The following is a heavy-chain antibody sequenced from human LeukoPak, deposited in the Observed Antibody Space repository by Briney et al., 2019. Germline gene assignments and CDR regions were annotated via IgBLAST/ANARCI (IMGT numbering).Heavy chain of an antibody. Sequence: GGSLRLSCAASGFTFSSYAMSWVRQAPGKGLEWVSAISGSGGSTYYADSVKGRFTISRDNSKNTLYLQMNSLRAEDTAVYYCAKGLWSGYRDYYYYYYMDVWGKGTTVTVSS. CDR2: ISGSGGST. D-gene: IGHD3-3*01. CDR3: AKGLWSGYRDYYYYYYMDV. V-gene: IGHV3-23*01. CDR1: GFTFSSYA. J-gene: IGHJ6*03.